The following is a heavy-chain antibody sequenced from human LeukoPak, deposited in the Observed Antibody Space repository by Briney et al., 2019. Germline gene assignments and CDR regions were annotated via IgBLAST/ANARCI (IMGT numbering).Heavy chain of an antibody. CDR2: IYYSGST. CDR3: AGTMKVGDDSGTYFAFDY. D-gene: IGHD3-10*01. CDR1: GGSITSSY. J-gene: IGHJ4*02. Sequence: SETRSLTCTVSGGSITSSYWSWIRQPPGKGLEWIGYIYYSGSTNYNPSLKSRVTLSVDTSKNQFSLKLRSVTAADTAVYYCAGTMKVGDDSGTYFAFDYWGQGTLVTVSS. V-gene: IGHV4-59*08.